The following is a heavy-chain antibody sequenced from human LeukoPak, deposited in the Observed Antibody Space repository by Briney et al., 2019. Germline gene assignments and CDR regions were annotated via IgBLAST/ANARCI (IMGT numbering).Heavy chain of an antibody. CDR1: GGSISSSSYY. V-gene: IGHV4-61*05. D-gene: IGHD1-1*01. Sequence: SETLSLTCTVSGGSISSSSYYWGWIRQPPGKGLEWIGYIYDSGSTNYNPSLKSRVTISVDTSKNQFSLKLSSVTAADTAVYYCARVGGTNYYYYGMDVWGQGTTVTVSS. CDR3: ARVGGTNYYYYGMDV. J-gene: IGHJ6*02. CDR2: IYDSGST.